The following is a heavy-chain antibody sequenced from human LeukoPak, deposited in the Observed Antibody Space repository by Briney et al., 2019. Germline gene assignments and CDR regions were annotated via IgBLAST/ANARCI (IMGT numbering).Heavy chain of an antibody. CDR1: GYTFTGYY. D-gene: IGHD2-2*01. J-gene: IGHJ5*02. CDR2: INPNSGGT. CDR3: ARDYSTRLQSYWFDP. V-gene: IGHV1-2*02. Sequence: ASVTVSCKASGYTFTGYYMHWVRQAPGQGLEWMGWINPNSGGTNYAQKFQGRVTMTRDTSISTAYMELSRLRSDDTAVYYCARDYSTRLQSYWFDPWGQGTLVTVSS.